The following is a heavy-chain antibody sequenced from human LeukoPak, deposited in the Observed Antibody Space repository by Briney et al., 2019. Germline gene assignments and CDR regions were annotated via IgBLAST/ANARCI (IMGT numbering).Heavy chain of an antibody. Sequence: PGRSLRLSCAASGFTFDDYAMHWVRQAPGKGLEWVSGISWNSGSIGYADSVKGRFTISRDNAKNSLYLQMNSLRAEDTALYYCAKELTYYYDSSGYAGPFDNWGQGTLVTVSS. V-gene: IGHV3-9*01. CDR3: AKELTYYYDSSGYAGPFDN. CDR1: GFTFDDYA. J-gene: IGHJ4*02. CDR2: ISWNSGSI. D-gene: IGHD3-22*01.